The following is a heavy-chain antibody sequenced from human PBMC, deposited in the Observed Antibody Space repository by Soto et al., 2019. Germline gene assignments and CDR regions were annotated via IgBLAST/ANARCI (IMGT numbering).Heavy chain of an antibody. Sequence: PSETLSLTCTVSGGSISSYYWSWIRQPPGKGLEWIGYIYYSGSTNYNPSLKSRVTISVDTSKNQFSLKLSSVTAADTAVYYCARARVVGAFDIWGQGTMVTVSS. V-gene: IGHV4-59*08. CDR3: ARARVVGAFDI. CDR1: GGSISSYY. D-gene: IGHD2-21*01. CDR2: IYYSGST. J-gene: IGHJ3*02.